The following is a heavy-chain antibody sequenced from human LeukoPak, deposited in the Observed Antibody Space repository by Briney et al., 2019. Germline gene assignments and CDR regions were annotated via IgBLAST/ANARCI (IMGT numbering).Heavy chain of an antibody. Sequence: GESLKISCKGSGYSFTSYWIGWVRQMPGKGLEWMGIIYPGDSDTRYSPSFQGQVTISADKSISTAYLQWSSLKASDTAMYYCARRYCSGGSCYEDPKFQWFDPWGQGTLVTVSS. CDR2: IYPGDSDT. D-gene: IGHD2-15*01. CDR1: GYSFTSYW. J-gene: IGHJ5*02. V-gene: IGHV5-51*01. CDR3: ARRYCSGGSCYEDPKFQWFDP.